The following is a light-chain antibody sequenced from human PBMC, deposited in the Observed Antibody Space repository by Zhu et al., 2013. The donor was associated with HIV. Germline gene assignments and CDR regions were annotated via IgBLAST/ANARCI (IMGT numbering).Light chain of an antibody. CDR1: QSVLYSSNNNNY. J-gene: IGKJ2*01. Sequence: DIVMTQSPDSLAVSLGERATINCRSSQSVLYSSNNNNYLAWYQQKPGQPPRLLIYWASTRESGVPDRFSGSGSGTDFTLTISSLQAEDVAVYYCQQYYSIPRTFGQGTKVEI. V-gene: IGKV4-1*01. CDR2: WAS. CDR3: QQYYSIPRT.